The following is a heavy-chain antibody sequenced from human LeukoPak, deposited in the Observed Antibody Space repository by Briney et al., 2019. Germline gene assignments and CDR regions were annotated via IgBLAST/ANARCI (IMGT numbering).Heavy chain of an antibody. CDR3: ATVSRYYYYMDV. CDR2: FDPEDGET. CDR1: GYTLTELS. J-gene: IGHJ6*03. V-gene: IGHV1-24*01. Sequence: ASVKVSCKVPGYTLTELSMHWVRQAPGKGLEWMGGFDPEDGETIYAQKFQGRVTMTEDTSTDTAYMELSSLRSEDAAVYYCATVSRYYYYMDVWGKGTTVTVSS.